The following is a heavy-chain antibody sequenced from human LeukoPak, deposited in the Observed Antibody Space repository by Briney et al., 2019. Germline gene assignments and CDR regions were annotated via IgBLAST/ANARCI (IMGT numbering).Heavy chain of an antibody. CDR3: ARGDSSGYYYFDY. Sequence: GGSLRIFCAASGFTVSSNYMSWVRQAPGKGLEWVSVIYSGGNTYYADSVKGRFTISRDNSKNTLYLQMYSLRAEDTAVYYCARGDSSGYYYFDYWGQGTLVTVPS. CDR2: IYSGGNT. V-gene: IGHV3-53*01. CDR1: GFTVSSNY. D-gene: IGHD6-19*01. J-gene: IGHJ4*02.